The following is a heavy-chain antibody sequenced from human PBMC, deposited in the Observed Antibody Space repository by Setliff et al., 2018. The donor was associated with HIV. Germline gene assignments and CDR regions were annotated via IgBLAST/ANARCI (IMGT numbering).Heavy chain of an antibody. CDR3: ARAGVVVAATSYYYGMDV. V-gene: IGHV1-46*01. CDR2: INPSGGST. J-gene: IGHJ6*02. D-gene: IGHD2-15*01. Sequence: ASVKVSCKASGYTFTSYYMPWVRQAPGQGLEWMGIINPSGGSTSYAQKFQGRVTMTRDTSTSTVYMELSSLRSEDTAVYYCARAGVVVAATSYYYGMDVWGQGTTVTVSS. CDR1: GYTFTSYY.